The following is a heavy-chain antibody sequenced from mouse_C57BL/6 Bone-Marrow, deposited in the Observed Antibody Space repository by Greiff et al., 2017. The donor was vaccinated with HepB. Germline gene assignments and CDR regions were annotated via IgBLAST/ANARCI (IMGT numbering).Heavy chain of an antibody. J-gene: IGHJ4*01. CDR2: IHPSDSDT. V-gene: IGHV1-74*01. CDR1: GYTFTSYW. Sequence: VQLQQPGAELVKPGASVKVSCKASGYTFTSYWMHWVKQRPGQGLEWIGRIHPSDSDTNYNQKFKGKATLTVDKSSSTAYMQLSSLTSEDSAVYYCSIGGAFYYDSYYYAMDYWGQGTSVTVSS. CDR3: SIGGAFYYDSYYYAMDY. D-gene: IGHD2-4*01.